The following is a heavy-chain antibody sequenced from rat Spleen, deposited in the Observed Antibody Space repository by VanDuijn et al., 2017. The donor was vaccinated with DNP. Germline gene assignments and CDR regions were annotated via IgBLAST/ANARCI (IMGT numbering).Heavy chain of an antibody. V-gene: IGHV2-15*01. D-gene: IGHD1-11*01. Sequence: QVQLKESGPGLVQPSETLSLTCTVSGFSVTTYSVSWVRQPSGRGPEWMGRMWNDGDTAYNSVLKSRLSISRDTSKSQVFLKMNSLQTEDTAIYFCTRDRPNYGGYSDIWFAYWGQGTLVTVSS. CDR3: TRDRPNYGGYSDIWFAY. CDR1: GFSVTTYS. J-gene: IGHJ3*01. CDR2: MWNDGDT.